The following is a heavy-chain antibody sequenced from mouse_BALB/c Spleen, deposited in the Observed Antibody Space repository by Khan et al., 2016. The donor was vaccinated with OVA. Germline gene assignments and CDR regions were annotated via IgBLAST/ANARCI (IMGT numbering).Heavy chain of an antibody. D-gene: IGHD1-3*01. CDR1: GFSLTSYD. V-gene: IGHV2-9-2*01. CDR3: VRAGYNDGFAY. Sequence: VELKESGPGLVAPSQSLSITCTVSGFSLTSYDISWIRQPPGKGLEWLGVIWTGGGTNYNSAFMSRLSISKDNSKSQVFLKMNSLQTDDTAIYYCVRAGYNDGFAYWGQGTLVTVSA. CDR2: IWTGGGT. J-gene: IGHJ3*01.